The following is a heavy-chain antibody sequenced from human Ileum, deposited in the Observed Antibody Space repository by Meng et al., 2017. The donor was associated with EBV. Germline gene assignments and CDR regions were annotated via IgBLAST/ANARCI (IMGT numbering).Heavy chain of an antibody. CDR1: GGSFSDSC. V-gene: IGHV4-34*01. D-gene: IGHD4-17*01. CDR2: LCPSGNT. J-gene: IGHJ4*02. Sequence: QVQLQPWGAGLLNPSXTPSLTCAVYGGSFSDSCWNWIRQPPGKGLEWITCLCPSGNTYNNPSLKRRVTTSVDTSKNQFSLWLNSMTAADTAVYYCARRSGDHDYLDDWGQGTLVTVSS. CDR3: ARRSGDHDYLDD.